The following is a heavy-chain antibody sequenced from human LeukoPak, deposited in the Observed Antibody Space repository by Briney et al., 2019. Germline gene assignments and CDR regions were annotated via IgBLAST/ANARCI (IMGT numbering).Heavy chain of an antibody. CDR1: GYTFTGYY. CDR2: INPNSGGT. V-gene: IGHV1-2*02. CDR3: ARDPGSGRPSNWFDP. Sequence: ASVKVSCKASGYTFTGYYMHWVRQAPGQGLEWMGWINPNSGGTNYAQKFQGRVTMTRDTSISTAYMELSRPRSDDTAVYYCARDPGSGRPSNWFDPWGQGTLVTVSS. D-gene: IGHD6-6*01. J-gene: IGHJ5*02.